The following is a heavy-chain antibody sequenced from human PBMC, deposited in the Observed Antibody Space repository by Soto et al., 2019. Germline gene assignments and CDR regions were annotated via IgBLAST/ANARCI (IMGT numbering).Heavy chain of an antibody. CDR3: AVQLWDSGY. Sequence: GGSLRLSCAAPGFTFSIYAMAWVRQGPGKGLEWVSTISNHGANTHYADSVKGRFTISRDNSKNTLYLQMNSLRVEDTAVYYCAVQLWDSGYWGQGTLVTVSS. J-gene: IGHJ4*02. D-gene: IGHD5-18*01. CDR2: ISNHGANT. V-gene: IGHV3-23*01. CDR1: GFTFSIYA.